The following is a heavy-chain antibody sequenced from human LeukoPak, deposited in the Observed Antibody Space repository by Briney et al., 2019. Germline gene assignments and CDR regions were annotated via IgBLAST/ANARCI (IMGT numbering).Heavy chain of an antibody. J-gene: IGHJ4*02. CDR2: IYYSGST. CDR3: ARRGYYYDSSGYRY. CDR1: GGSISSSSYY. V-gene: IGHV4-39*01. Sequence: SETLSLTCTVSGGSISSSSYYWGWIRQPPGKGLEWIGSIYYSGSTYYNPSLKRRVTISVDTSKNQFSLKLSSVTAADTAVYYCARRGYYYDSSGYRYWGQGTLVTVSS. D-gene: IGHD3-22*01.